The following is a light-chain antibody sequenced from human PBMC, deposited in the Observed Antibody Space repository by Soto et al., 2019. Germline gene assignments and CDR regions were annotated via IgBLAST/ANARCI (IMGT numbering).Light chain of an antibody. Sequence: DIQMTQSPSSLSAFVGDRVTITCRASQDIGNFLAWYQQKPGKVPKLLIYAASTLQSGVPSRFSGSGSGTDFTLNISSLQHEDVATYYCQKCKVAPFTFGGGTKVDIK. CDR1: QDIGNF. CDR3: QKCKVAPFT. J-gene: IGKJ4*01. CDR2: AAS. V-gene: IGKV1-27*01.